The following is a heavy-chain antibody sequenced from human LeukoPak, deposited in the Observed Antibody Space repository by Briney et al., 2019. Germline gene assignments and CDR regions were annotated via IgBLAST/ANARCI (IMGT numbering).Heavy chain of an antibody. CDR1: GFTFDDYA. Sequence: GGSLRLSCAASGFTFDDYAMHWVRQAPGKGLEWVSLISGDGGSTYYADSVKGRFTITRDNSKNSLYLQMNSLRTEDTALYYCAPHGLVHWGQGTLVTVSS. CDR3: APHGLVH. V-gene: IGHV3-43*02. CDR2: ISGDGGST. J-gene: IGHJ4*02. D-gene: IGHD6-19*01.